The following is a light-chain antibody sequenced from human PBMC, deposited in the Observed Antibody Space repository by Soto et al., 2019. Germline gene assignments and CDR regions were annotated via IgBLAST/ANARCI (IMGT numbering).Light chain of an antibody. CDR3: QQGHNWPLT. V-gene: IGKV3-15*01. Sequence: EIVMTQSPATLSVSPRESATLSCRASQSISSELAWYQQKPGQPPRLLIYGASTRATGVPARFTGSGSGSDFTLTISGRQSEDVAVYYCQQGHNWPLTFGQGTRLEI. J-gene: IGKJ2*01. CDR1: QSISSE. CDR2: GAS.